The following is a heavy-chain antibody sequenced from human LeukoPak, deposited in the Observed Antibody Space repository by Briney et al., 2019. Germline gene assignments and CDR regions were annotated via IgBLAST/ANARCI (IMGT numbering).Heavy chain of an antibody. V-gene: IGHV4-61*02. CDR2: IYTSGST. Sequence: SQTLSLTCTVSGGSISSGSYYWSWIRQPAGKGLEWIGRIYTSGSTNYNPSLKSRVTIPVDTSKNQFSLKLSSVTAADTAVYYCARDLGILWFDPWGQGTLVTVSS. CDR1: GGSISSGSYY. J-gene: IGHJ5*02. CDR3: ARDLGILWFDP. D-gene: IGHD1-1*01.